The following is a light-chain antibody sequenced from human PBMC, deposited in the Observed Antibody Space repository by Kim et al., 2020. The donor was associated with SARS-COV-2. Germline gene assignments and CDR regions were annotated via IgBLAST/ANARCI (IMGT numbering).Light chain of an antibody. CDR3: HSRDSRTTHNYV. V-gene: IGLV3-19*01. CDR2: GRN. CDR1: SLRSYA. Sequence: AWGQKVRITCQGDSLRSYAASWYEQKPGQPPVLVLYGRNLHAGIPERFSGSSSGNTASLTITGAQAEDEADYYCHSRDSRTTHNYVFGSGTKVTVL. J-gene: IGLJ1*01.